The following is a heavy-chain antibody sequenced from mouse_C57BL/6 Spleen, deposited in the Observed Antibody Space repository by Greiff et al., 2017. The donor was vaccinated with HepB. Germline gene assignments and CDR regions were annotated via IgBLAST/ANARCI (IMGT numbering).Heavy chain of an antibody. J-gene: IGHJ3*01. V-gene: IGHV1-15*01. D-gene: IGHD2-1*01. CDR1: GYTFTDYE. CDR2: IDPETGGT. Sequence: VQLKESGAELVRPGASVTLSCKASGYTFTDYEMHWVKQTPVHGLEWIGAIDPETGGTAYNQKFKGKAILTADKSSSTAYMELRSLTSEDSAVYYCTGGNGGWFAYWGQGTLVTVSA. CDR3: TGGNGGWFAY.